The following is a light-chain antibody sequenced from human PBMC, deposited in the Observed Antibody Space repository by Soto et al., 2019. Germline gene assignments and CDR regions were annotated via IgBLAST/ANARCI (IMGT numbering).Light chain of an antibody. J-gene: IGKJ2*01. CDR2: DAS. V-gene: IGKV3-11*01. CDR3: QQRSNWPMYT. CDR1: QSVSSY. Sequence: VLTQSPGILSLSPGERATLSCRASQSVSSYLAWYQQKPGQAPRLLIYDASNRATGIPARFSGSGSGTDFTLTISSLEPEDFAVYYCQQRSNWPMYTFGQGTKVDIK.